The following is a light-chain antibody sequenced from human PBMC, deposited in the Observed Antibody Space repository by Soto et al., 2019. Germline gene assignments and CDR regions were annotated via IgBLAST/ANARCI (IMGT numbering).Light chain of an antibody. V-gene: IGLV2-23*01. CDR1: SGYVGTYSL. Sequence: QAVVAQPASVSGSPGQSITISCTGASGYVGTYSLVSWYQQHSGKAPKVVIYEGHKRPSGVPDRFSGSTSVNTASLTISGLQTDDEADYYCCLYVGATTYVFGTGTKLTVL. CDR2: EGH. J-gene: IGLJ1*01. CDR3: CLYVGATTYV.